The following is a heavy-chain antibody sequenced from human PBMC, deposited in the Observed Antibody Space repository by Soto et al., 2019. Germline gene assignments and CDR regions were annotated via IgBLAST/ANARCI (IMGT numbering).Heavy chain of an antibody. CDR1: GYTLTELS. CDR3: ATSNFWSGYYRNYYYYGVDV. V-gene: IGHV1-24*01. CDR2: FDPEDGET. Sequence: GASVKVSCKVSGYTLTELSMHWVRQAPGKGLEWMGGFDPEDGETIYAQKFQGRVTMTEDTSTDTAYMELSSLRSEDTAVYYCATSNFWSGYYRNYYYYGVDVWGQGTTVTVSS. J-gene: IGHJ6*02. D-gene: IGHD3-3*01.